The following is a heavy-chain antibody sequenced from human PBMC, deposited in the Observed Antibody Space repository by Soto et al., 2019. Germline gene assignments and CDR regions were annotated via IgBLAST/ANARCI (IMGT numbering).Heavy chain of an antibody. V-gene: IGHV1-69*01. J-gene: IGHJ6*02. Sequence: QVQLVQSGAEVKKPGSSVKVSCKASGGTFSSYAISWVRQAPGQGLEWMGGIIPIFGTANYAQKFQGRVTITADESTSTAYMELSSLRSEDTAVYYCAVTPGGYCSSTSCPHTCHGMDVWGQGTTVTVSS. CDR1: GGTFSSYA. CDR2: IIPIFGTA. D-gene: IGHD2-2*01. CDR3: AVTPGGYCSSTSCPHTCHGMDV.